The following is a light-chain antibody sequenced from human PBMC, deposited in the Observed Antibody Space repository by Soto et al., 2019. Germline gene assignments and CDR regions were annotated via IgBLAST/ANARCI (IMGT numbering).Light chain of an antibody. CDR1: SSDVGGYNS. Sequence: QSALTQPPSASGSPGQSVTISCTGTSSDVGGYNSVSWYQHHPGKAPKLIIYEVSKRPSGVPDRFSGSKSANTASLTVSGLQAEDEADYYCSSYAGSNNSVFGTGTKVTVL. J-gene: IGLJ1*01. CDR2: EVS. V-gene: IGLV2-8*01. CDR3: SSYAGSNNSV.